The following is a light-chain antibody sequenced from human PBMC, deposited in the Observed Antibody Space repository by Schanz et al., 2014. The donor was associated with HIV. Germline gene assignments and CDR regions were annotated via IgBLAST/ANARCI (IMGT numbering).Light chain of an antibody. CDR1: SSNIGADYD. V-gene: IGLV1-40*01. CDR3: ATWDESLDVWV. Sequence: QSVLAQPPSVSGAPGQRVTISCTGSSSNIGADYDVHWYQLLPGTAPTLLIFDNTNRPSGVPARFSGSKSGSSASLAISGLQADDEADYYCATWDESLDVWVFGGGTKLTVL. CDR2: DNT. J-gene: IGLJ3*02.